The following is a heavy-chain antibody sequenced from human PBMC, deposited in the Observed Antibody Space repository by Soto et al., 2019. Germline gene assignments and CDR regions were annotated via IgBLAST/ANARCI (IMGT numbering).Heavy chain of an antibody. CDR3: ARLSGSYSPHLYFDY. D-gene: IGHD1-26*01. CDR2: IYHSGST. J-gene: IGHJ4*02. Sequence: SETLSLTCTVSGYSISSGYYWGWIRQPPGKGLEWIGSIYHSGSTYYNPSLKSRVTISVDTSKNQFSLKLSSVTAADTAVYYCARLSGSYSPHLYFDYWGQGTLVTVSS. V-gene: IGHV4-38-2*02. CDR1: GYSISSGYY.